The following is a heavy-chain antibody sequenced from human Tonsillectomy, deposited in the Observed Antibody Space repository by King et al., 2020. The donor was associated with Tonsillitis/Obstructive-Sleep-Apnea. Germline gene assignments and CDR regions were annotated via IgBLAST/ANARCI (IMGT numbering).Heavy chain of an antibody. Sequence: VQLVESGGGLVQPGGSLRLSCAASGFTFRSYAMTWVRQAPGKGLEWVSAISDRGDNTYYADSVKGRFIFSRDNSKNTLYLQMNSLRAEDTALYYCTGGPAGADYYYMDVWGKGTTVTVSS. D-gene: IGHD6-19*01. J-gene: IGHJ6*03. CDR3: TGGPAGADYYYMDV. V-gene: IGHV3-23*04. CDR1: GFTFRSYA. CDR2: ISDRGDNT.